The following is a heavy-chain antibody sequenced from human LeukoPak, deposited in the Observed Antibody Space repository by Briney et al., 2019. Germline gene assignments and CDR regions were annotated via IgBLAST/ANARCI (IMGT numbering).Heavy chain of an antibody. CDR2: IYTTGST. D-gene: IGHD1-26*01. CDR3: ARGGIIVGVDY. CDR1: AGSISSGSHY. Sequence: PSETLSLTCSVSAGSISSGSHYWTWIRQPAGKGLEWIGRIYTTGSTNYNPSLKSRVTISVDTSKNQFSLKLSSVTAADTAVYYCARGGIIVGVDYWGLGTLVTVSS. J-gene: IGHJ4*02. V-gene: IGHV4-61*02.